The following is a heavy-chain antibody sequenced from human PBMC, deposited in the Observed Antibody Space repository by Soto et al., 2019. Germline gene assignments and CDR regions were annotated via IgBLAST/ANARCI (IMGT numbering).Heavy chain of an antibody. Sequence: SQTLSLTCAISGDSVSSNSAAWNWIRQSPSRGLEWLGRTYYRSKWYNDYAVSVKSRITINPDTSKNQFSLQLNSVTPADTAVYYCARAVGRITIFGVVMEDEAPHDYYYYYGTDGCGQGTTVTVAS. CDR3: ARAVGRITIFGVVMEDEAPHDYYYYYGTDG. CDR2: TYYRSKWYN. J-gene: IGHJ6*02. CDR1: GDSVSSNSAA. D-gene: IGHD3-3*01. V-gene: IGHV6-1*01.